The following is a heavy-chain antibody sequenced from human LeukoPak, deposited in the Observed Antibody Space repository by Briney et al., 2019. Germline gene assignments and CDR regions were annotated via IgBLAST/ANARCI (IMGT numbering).Heavy chain of an antibody. CDR1: GYTFTGYY. J-gene: IGHJ6*02. Sequence: ASVKVSCKASGYTFTGYYMHWVRQAPGQGLEWMGWINPNSGGTNYAQKFQGRVTMTRNTSISTAYMELSSLRSEDTAVYYCASNYFPLDYYYGMDVWGQGTTVTVSS. CDR3: ASNYFPLDYYYGMDV. V-gene: IGHV1-2*02. CDR2: INPNSGGT. D-gene: IGHD2/OR15-2a*01.